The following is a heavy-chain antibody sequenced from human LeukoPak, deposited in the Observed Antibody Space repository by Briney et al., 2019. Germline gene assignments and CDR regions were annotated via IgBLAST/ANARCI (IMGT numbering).Heavy chain of an antibody. Sequence: GGSLRLSCAASGFTFSTYTMSWVRQAPGKGLEWVSSITASSTSTYYADSVKGRFTISRDNAKNSLYLQMNSLRSDDTAVYYCARLLSYYDSSAPTDYWGQGTLVTVSS. V-gene: IGHV3-21*04. D-gene: IGHD3-22*01. CDR2: ITASSTST. CDR3: ARLLSYYDSSAPTDY. CDR1: GFTFSTYT. J-gene: IGHJ4*02.